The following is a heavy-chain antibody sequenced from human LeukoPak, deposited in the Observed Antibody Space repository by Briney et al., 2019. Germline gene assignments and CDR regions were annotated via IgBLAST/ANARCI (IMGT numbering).Heavy chain of an antibody. V-gene: IGHV3-33*01. CDR1: GFSFSSDV. Sequence: GGSLRLSCAASGFSFSSDVMHWVRQAPGKGLEWVAVIWYDGSNKYYADSVKGRFTISRDNSKNTLYLQMNSLRAEDTAVYYCARRRGYYFDNWGQGTLVTVSS. J-gene: IGHJ4*02. D-gene: IGHD2-21*01. CDR2: IWYDGSNK. CDR3: ARRRGYYFDN.